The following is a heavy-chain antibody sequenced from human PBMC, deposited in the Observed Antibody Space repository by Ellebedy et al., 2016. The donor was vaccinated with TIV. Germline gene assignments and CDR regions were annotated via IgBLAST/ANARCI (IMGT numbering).Heavy chain of an antibody. D-gene: IGHD3-10*01. J-gene: IGHJ6*02. Sequence: MPGGSLRLSCTVSGCSISSYYWSWIRQPPGKGLEWIGYIYYSGITNYNPSLKSRVTISVDTSKNQFSLKLSSVTAADTAVYYCAISLTMLRGGMDVWGQGTTFTVSS. CDR3: AISLTMLRGGMDV. CDR2: IYYSGIT. CDR1: GCSISSYY. V-gene: IGHV4-59*01.